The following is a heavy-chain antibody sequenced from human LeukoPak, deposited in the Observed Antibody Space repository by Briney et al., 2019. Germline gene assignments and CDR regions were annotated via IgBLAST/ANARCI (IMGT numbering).Heavy chain of an antibody. CDR1: GGTFSSYG. D-gene: IGHD1-14*01. V-gene: IGHV1-18*01. CDR2: ISAYNGNT. Sequence: ASVKVSCKASGGTFSSYGISWVRQAPGQGLEWMGWISAYNGNTNYAQKLQGRVTMTTDTSTSTAYMELRSLRSDDTAVYYCARDGPWRYPTFKWNYWGQGTLVTVSS. CDR3: ARDGPWRYPTFKWNY. J-gene: IGHJ4*02.